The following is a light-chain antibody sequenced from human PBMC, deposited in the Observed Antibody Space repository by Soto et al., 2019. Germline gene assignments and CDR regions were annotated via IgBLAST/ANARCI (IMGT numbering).Light chain of an antibody. CDR2: GSS. V-gene: IGKV3-15*01. CDR3: QQYNNWPLT. CDR1: HSVSSN. Sequence: EIVMTQSPATLSVSPGERATLSCRASHSVSSNLAWYQQKPGQPPRLLIYGSSTRATGFPARFSGSGSGTEFTLTISSLQSEDFALYYCQQYNNWPLTFGGGTKVEIK. J-gene: IGKJ4*01.